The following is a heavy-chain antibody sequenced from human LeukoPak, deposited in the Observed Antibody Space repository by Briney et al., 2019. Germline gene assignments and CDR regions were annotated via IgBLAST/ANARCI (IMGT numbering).Heavy chain of an antibody. CDR1: GFTFSSYA. D-gene: IGHD6-19*01. V-gene: IGHV3-23*01. Sequence: GGSLRLSCAASGFTFSSYAMSWVRQAPGKGLEWVSAISGSGGSTYYADSVKGRFTISRDSSKNTLYLQMNSLRAEDTAVYYCAKTPFASDSSGWSLIFDYWGQGTLVTVSS. CDR3: AKTPFASDSSGWSLIFDY. CDR2: ISGSGGST. J-gene: IGHJ4*02.